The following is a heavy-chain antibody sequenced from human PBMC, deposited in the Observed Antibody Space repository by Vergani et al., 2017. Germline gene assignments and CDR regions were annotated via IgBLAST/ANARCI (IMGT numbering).Heavy chain of an antibody. CDR1: GFTFSSYA. V-gene: IGHV3-30-3*01. CDR3: AREGLSSSLGYYYYYMDV. D-gene: IGHD6-6*01. J-gene: IGHJ6*03. CDR2: ISYDGSNK. Sequence: VQLVESGGGLVQPGGSLRLSCAASGFTFSSYAMHWVRQAPGKGLEWVAVISYDGSNKYYADSVKGRFTISRDNSKNTLYLQMNSLRAEDTAVYYCAREGLSSSLGYYYYYMDVWGKGTTVTVSS.